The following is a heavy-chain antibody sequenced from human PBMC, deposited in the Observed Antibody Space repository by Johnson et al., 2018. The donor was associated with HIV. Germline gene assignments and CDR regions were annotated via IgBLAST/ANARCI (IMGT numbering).Heavy chain of an antibody. V-gene: IGHV3-13*01. CDR3: ARDSTPWGGDYVGYAFDL. D-gene: IGHD4-17*01. Sequence: VQLVESGGGLVQPGGSLRLSCAASGFTFSSYDMHWVRQATGKGLEWVSAIGTAGDTYYPGSVKGRFTISRENAKNSLYLQMHSLRAGDTAVYYCARDSTPWGGDYVGYAFDLWGQGTMVTVSS. CDR2: IGTAGDT. J-gene: IGHJ3*01. CDR1: GFTFSSYD.